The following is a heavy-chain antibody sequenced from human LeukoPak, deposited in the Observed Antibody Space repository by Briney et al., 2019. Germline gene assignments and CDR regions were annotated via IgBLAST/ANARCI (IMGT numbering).Heavy chain of an antibody. V-gene: IGHV3-30-3*01. CDR1: GFTFSSYA. CDR3: AREKCPHCYYFDY. CDR2: ISYDGSNK. D-gene: IGHD2-15*01. Sequence: AGGSQRLSCAASGFTFSSYAMHWVRQAPGKGLEWVAVISYDGSNKYYADSVKGRFTISRDNSKNTLYLQMNSLRAEDTAVYYCAREKCPHCYYFDYWGQGTLVTVSS. J-gene: IGHJ4*02.